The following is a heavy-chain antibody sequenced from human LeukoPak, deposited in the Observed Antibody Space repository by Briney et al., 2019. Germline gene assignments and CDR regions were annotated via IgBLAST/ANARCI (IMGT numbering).Heavy chain of an antibody. V-gene: IGHV3-64*01. CDR1: GFTFSSYA. D-gene: IGHD4-17*01. CDR2: ISSNGDRT. Sequence: GGSLRLSCAASGFTFSSYALYWVRQAPGKGLEYVSTISSNGDRTYYANSVKGRFTISRDNSKNTLYLQMGSLRAEDMAVYYCARHIDYGDYGMDVWGQGTTVTVSS. J-gene: IGHJ6*02. CDR3: ARHIDYGDYGMDV.